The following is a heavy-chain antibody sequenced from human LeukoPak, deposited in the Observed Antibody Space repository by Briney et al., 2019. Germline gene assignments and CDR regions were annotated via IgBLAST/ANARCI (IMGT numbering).Heavy chain of an antibody. CDR2: IYSGGST. CDR1: GFTVSSNY. D-gene: IGHD3-10*01. CDR3: ARSGMVRGVVADYYYYYMDV. J-gene: IGHJ6*03. V-gene: IGHV3-66*01. Sequence: PGGSLRLSCAASGFTVSSNYMSWVRQAPGKGLEWVSVIYSGGSTYYADSVKGRFTISRDNSKNTLYLQMNSLRAEDTAVYYCARSGMVRGVVADYYYYYMDVWGKGTTVTISS.